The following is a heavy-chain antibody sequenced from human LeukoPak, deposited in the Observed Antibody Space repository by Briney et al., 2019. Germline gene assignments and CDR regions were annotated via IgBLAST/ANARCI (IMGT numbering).Heavy chain of an antibody. CDR2: INPNSGGT. D-gene: IGHD6-19*01. J-gene: IGHJ4*02. CDR3: ARDYSSGWYAQYYFDY. Sequence: ASVKVSCKASGYTFTGYYMHWVRQAPGQGLEWMGWINPNSGGTNYAQKFQGRVTMTRDTSIGTAYMELSRPRSDDTAVYYCARDYSSGWYAQYYFDYWGQGTLVTVSS. CDR1: GYTFTGYY. V-gene: IGHV1-2*02.